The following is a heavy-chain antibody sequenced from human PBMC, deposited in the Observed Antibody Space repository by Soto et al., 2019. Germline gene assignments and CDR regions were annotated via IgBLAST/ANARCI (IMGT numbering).Heavy chain of an antibody. CDR1: GYPFTSYG. Sequence: ASVMVSCKGSGYPFTSYGISCVRQAPGQGLEWMGWISAYNGNTSYAQKLQVRVTPTTDSSTSTSYMELRSMRADDTTVYYWARRTRCWGGDCYGLDDGGQGTLVAVSS. D-gene: IGHD2-21*02. J-gene: IGHJ4*02. V-gene: IGHV1-18*01. CDR2: ISAYNGNT. CDR3: ARRTRCWGGDCYGLDD.